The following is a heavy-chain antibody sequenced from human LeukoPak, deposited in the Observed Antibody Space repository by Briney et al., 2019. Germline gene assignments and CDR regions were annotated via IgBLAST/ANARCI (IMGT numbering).Heavy chain of an antibody. D-gene: IGHD3-22*01. V-gene: IGHV4-4*07. CDR3: ARVYYDSSGYLCSFDI. Sequence: SETLSLSYTVCCRSISCYFWMWIRQPAGGGVEWSGRIYTSGNTNYNPSLQSRVTISVDTSNTQFSLRLSSVTAAATAVYYCARVYYDSSGYLCSFDIGGEGRMANVYS. J-gene: IGHJ3*02. CDR1: CRSISCYF. CDR2: IYTSGNT.